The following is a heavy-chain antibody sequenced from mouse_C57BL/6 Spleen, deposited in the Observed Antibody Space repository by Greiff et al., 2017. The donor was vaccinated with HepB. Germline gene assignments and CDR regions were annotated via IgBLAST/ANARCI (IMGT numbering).Heavy chain of an antibody. J-gene: IGHJ2*01. D-gene: IGHD2-5*01. CDR2: IDPSDSET. Sequence: HVQLQQPGAELVRPGSSVKLSCKASGYTFTSYWMHWVKQRPIQGLEWIGNIDPSDSETHYNQKFKDKATLTVDKSSSTAYMQLSSLTSEDSAVYYCARIVEYYSNYVGFFDYWGQGTTLTVSS. CDR3: ARIVEYYSNYVGFFDY. CDR1: GYTFTSYW. V-gene: IGHV1-52*01.